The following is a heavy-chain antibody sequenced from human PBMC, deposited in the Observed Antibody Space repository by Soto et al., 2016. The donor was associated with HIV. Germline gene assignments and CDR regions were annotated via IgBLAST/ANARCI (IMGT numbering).Heavy chain of an antibody. D-gene: IGHD3-9*01. CDR1: GFTVSSNY. V-gene: IGHV3-53*02. CDR3: ARVRYDILTGYSPFDY. CDR2: IYSGGST. Sequence: EVQLVETGGGLIQPGGSLRLSCAASGFTVSSNYMSWVRQAPGKGLEWVSVIYSGGSTYYADSVKGRFTISRDNSKNTLYLQMNSLRAEDTAVYYCARVRYDILTGYSPFDYWGQGTLVTVSS. J-gene: IGHJ4*02.